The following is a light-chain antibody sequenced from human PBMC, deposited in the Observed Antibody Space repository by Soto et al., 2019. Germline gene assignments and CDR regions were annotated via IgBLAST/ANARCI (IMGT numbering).Light chain of an antibody. CDR2: GSY. CDR1: QNVSDRY. Sequence: IVLTQSPATLSLSPGEGATLSCRASQNVSDRYLAWYQQIPGKAPRLLIFGSYSRPTGIPDRCSGSGSGTDFTLTISRLEPADFAVYYCQHYGASPPFTFGQGTRV. J-gene: IGKJ2*01. V-gene: IGKV3-20*01. CDR3: QHYGASPPFT.